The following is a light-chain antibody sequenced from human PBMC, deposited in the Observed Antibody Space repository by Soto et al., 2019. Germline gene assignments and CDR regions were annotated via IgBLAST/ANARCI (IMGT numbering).Light chain of an antibody. CDR1: QSVLYSSNNKNY. CDR2: WAS. V-gene: IGKV4-1*01. Sequence: DIVMTQSPESLAVSLGERATINCKSSQSVLYSSNNKNYLAWYQQKPGQPPKLLIYWASTRESGVPDRFSGSGSGTDFTLTISSLRAEDVAVYYCQQYYSTPPWTFGQGTKVDIK. CDR3: QQYYSTPPWT. J-gene: IGKJ1*01.